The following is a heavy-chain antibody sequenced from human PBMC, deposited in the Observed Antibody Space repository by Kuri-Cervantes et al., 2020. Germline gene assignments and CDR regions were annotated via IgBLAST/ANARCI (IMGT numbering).Heavy chain of an antibody. D-gene: IGHD2-21*02. V-gene: IGHV3-11*01. CDR2: ISSSGSTI. CDR1: GFTFSDYY. CDR3: ARGDLVVTAIRGDYYYYGMDV. Sequence: GESLKISCAASGFTFSDYYMSWIRQAPGKGLEWASYISSSGSTIYYADSVKGRFTISRDNAKNSLYLQMNSLRAEDTAVYYCARGDLVVTAIRGDYYYYGMDVWGQGTTVTVSS. J-gene: IGHJ6*02.